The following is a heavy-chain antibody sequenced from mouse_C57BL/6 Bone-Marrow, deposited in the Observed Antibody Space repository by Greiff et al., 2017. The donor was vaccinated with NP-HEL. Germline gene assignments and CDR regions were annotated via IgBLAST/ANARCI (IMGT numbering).Heavy chain of an antibody. J-gene: IGHJ2*01. CDR2: IDPEDGET. CDR3: ARRDDDYYGFDY. D-gene: IGHD2-3*01. V-gene: IGHV14-2*01. Sequence: VQLQHSGAELVKPGASVKLSCTASGFNINDYYMHWVKQRTEQGLEWIGRIDPEDGETKYAPKFQGKATITADKSSNTAYLQLSSLTAEDTAVYYCARRDDDYYGFDYWGQGTTLTVSS. CDR1: GFNINDYY.